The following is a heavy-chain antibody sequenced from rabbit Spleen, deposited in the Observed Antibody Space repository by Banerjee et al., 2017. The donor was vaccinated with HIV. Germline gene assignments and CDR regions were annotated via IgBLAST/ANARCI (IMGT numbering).Heavy chain of an antibody. J-gene: IGHJ4*01. CDR1: GFSFSSDYD. Sequence: QQQLVESGGGLVKPGGTLTLTCTASGFSFSSDYDMCWVRQAPGKGLEWVGCIYTGNAKTYYAGWAKGRFTISKASSTTVTLQMTSLTAADTATYFCARGDSVNVKWSFDLWGPGTLVTVS. CDR2: IYTGNAKT. D-gene: IGHD1-1*01. CDR3: ARGDSVNVKWSFDL. V-gene: IGHV1S45*01.